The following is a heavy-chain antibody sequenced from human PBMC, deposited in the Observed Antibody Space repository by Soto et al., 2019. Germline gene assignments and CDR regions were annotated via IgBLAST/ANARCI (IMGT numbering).Heavy chain of an antibody. CDR1: GFTFSNAW. V-gene: IGHV3-15*01. Sequence: GGSLRLSWAASGFTFSNAWMSWVRQAPGKGLEWVGRIKSKTDGWTTNYAATVKGRFTISKDDSKNTLYLQMHSLKSQVTAVYYCPTVVSHEYSGYYYYYYGMDVWGQGTTVTVSS. J-gene: IGHJ6*02. D-gene: IGHD5-12*01. CDR2: IKSKTDGWTT. CDR3: PTVVSHEYSGYYYYYYGMDV.